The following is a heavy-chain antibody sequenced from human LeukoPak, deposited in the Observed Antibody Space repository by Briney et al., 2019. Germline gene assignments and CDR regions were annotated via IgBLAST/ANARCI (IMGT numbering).Heavy chain of an antibody. V-gene: IGHV4-59*01. Sequence: SETLSLTCTVSGGSISSYYWSWIRQPPGKGLEWIGYIYYSGSTNYNPSLKSRVTISVDTSKNQFSLKLSSVTAADTAVYYCARAPGTTHPLDYWGQGTLVTVSS. CDR3: ARAPGTTHPLDY. CDR1: GGSISSYY. D-gene: IGHD1-1*01. CDR2: IYYSGST. J-gene: IGHJ4*02.